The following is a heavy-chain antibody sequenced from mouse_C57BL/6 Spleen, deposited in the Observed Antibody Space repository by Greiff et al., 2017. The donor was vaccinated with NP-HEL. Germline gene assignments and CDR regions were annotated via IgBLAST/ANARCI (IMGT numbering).Heavy chain of an antibody. Sequence: QVQLQQPGAELVKPGASVKLSCKASGYTFTSYWMQWVKQRPGQGLEWIGEIDPSDSYTNYNQKFKGKATLTVDTSSSTAYMQLSSLTSEDSAVYYCARGGGWDPYYFDYWGQGTTLTVSS. V-gene: IGHV1-50*01. CDR2: IDPSDSYT. CDR3: ARGGGWDPYYFDY. J-gene: IGHJ2*01. D-gene: IGHD4-1*01. CDR1: GYTFTSYW.